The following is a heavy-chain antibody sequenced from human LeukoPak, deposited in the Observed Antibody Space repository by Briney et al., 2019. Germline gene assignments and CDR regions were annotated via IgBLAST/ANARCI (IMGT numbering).Heavy chain of an antibody. V-gene: IGHV3-21*01. CDR2: IDSSSGFI. CDR1: GFTFSDYN. Sequence: GGSLRLSCAASGFTFSDYNMNWVRQAPGKGLVWVSTIDSSSGFIYYADSLKGRFTISRDNAENSLYLQMNSLRAEDTAVYYCARVGSSTSWGQGTLVTVSS. D-gene: IGHD2-2*01. J-gene: IGHJ4*02. CDR3: ARVGSSTS.